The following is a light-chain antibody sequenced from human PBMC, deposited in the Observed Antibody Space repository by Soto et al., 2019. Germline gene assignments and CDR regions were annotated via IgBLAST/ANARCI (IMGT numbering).Light chain of an antibody. CDR2: DAS. CDR3: RQGSNGFT. Sequence: EVVLTQSPATLSLSPGERATLSCRASQSVRTSLVWYQQKPGQAPRLLIYDASKRATGVPARFTGSGSGTDFHLTISSLEPEDFAYYYCRQGSNGFTFGGGTKVEI. J-gene: IGKJ4*01. CDR1: QSVRTS. V-gene: IGKV3-11*01.